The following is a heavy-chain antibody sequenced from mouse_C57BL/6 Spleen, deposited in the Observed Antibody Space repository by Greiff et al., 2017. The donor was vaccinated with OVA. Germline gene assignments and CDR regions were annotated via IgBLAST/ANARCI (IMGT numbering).Heavy chain of an antibody. CDR3: VRELRLPWFAY. V-gene: IGHV10-1*01. D-gene: IGHD3-2*02. Sequence: EVHLVESGGGLVQPKGSLKLSCAASGFSFNTYAMNWVRQAPGKGLEWVARIRSKSNNYATYYADSVKDRFTISRDDSESMLYLQMNNLKTEDTAMYYCVRELRLPWFAYWGQGTLVTVSA. CDR1: GFSFNTYA. J-gene: IGHJ3*01. CDR2: IRSKSNNYAT.